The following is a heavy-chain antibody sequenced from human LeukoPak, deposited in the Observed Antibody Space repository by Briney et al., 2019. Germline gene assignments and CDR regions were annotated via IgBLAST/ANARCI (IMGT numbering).Heavy chain of an antibody. J-gene: IGHJ5*02. V-gene: IGHV1-2*02. CDR1: GYTFTDNY. Sequence: ASVKLSCTASGYTFTDNYIHCVRKSPRQRLGKLGGINPNSGGTNYAQRFQGRVTMTRDTSISTAYMELSRLRSDDTAVYYCARVSVYCSGGSCSWGQGTLVTVSS. D-gene: IGHD2-15*01. CDR2: INPNSGGT. CDR3: ARVSVYCSGGSCS.